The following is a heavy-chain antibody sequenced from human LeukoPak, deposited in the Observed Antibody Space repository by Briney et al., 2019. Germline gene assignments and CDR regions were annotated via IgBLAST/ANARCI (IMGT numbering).Heavy chain of an antibody. CDR1: GFTFSTYG. CDR2: IRYDGSNK. J-gene: IGHJ4*02. V-gene: IGHV3-30*02. CDR3: AKDRDSSSWYRGPFDY. D-gene: IGHD6-13*01. Sequence: GSLRLSCAASGFTFSTYGMHWVRQAPGKGLGWMAFIRYDGSNKYYADSVEGRFTISRDNSKNTLYLQMNSLRAEDTAVFYCAKDRDSSSWYRGPFDYWGQGALVTVSS.